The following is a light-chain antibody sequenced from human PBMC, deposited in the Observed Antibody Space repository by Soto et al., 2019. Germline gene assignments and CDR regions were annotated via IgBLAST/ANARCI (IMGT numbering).Light chain of an antibody. V-gene: IGKV2-28*01. CDR2: LGS. Sequence: DIVMTQSPLSLPVTPGEPAALCCRSNQSLLHRNGYNFLDWYLQKPGQSPQLLIYLGSHRATGVHDRFSGSGSGTDFTLKISRVEAEDFGVYYCMESLQAPFTFGPGTKVDIK. CDR1: QSLLHRNGYNF. CDR3: MESLQAPFT. J-gene: IGKJ3*01.